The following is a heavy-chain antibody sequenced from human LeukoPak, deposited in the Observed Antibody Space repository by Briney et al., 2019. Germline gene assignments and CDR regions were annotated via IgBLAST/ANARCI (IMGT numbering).Heavy chain of an antibody. J-gene: IGHJ3*02. CDR2: INYSGIT. CDR3: ARHDRGGLDAFDI. CDR1: GGSITRSTDY. V-gene: IGHV4-39*01. Sequence: PSETLSPTCTVSGGSITRSTDYWGWIRQPPGKGLEWIGSINYSGITYYNPSLKSRVTKSVDTSKNQFSLNLNSVTAADTAVYYCARHDRGGLDAFDIWGQGTMVTVFS. D-gene: IGHD3-16*01.